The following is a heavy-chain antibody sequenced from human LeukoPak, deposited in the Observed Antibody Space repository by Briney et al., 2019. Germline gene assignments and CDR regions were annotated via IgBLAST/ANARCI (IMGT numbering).Heavy chain of an antibody. CDR2: ISGSGGST. D-gene: IGHD6-6*01. Sequence: GGSLRLSCAASGFTFSSYAMSWVRQAPGKGLEWVSAISGSGGSTYCADSVKGRFTISRDNSKNTLYLQMNSLRAEDTAVYYCAKDRVEYSSSSEYFDYWGQGTLVAVSS. J-gene: IGHJ4*02. CDR1: GFTFSSYA. V-gene: IGHV3-23*01. CDR3: AKDRVEYSSSSEYFDY.